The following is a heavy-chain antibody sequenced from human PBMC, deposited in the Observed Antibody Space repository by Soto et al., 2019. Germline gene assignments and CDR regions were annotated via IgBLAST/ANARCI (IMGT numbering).Heavy chain of an antibody. CDR3: ARLGYYYGSVMYGMDV. V-gene: IGHV3-30*03. J-gene: IGHJ6*02. D-gene: IGHD3-10*01. CDR1: GFTFSSYG. CDR2: ISYDGSNK. Sequence: QVQLVESGGGVVQPGRSLRLSCAASGFTFSSYGMHWVRQAPGKGLEWVAVISYDGSNKYYADSVKGRFTISRDNSKNTLYLQMNSLRAEDTAVYYCARLGYYYGSVMYGMDVWGQGTTVTVSS.